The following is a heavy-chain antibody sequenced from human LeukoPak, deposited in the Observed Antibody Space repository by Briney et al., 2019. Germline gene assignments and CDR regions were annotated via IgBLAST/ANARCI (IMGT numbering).Heavy chain of an antibody. V-gene: IGHV3-30-3*01. J-gene: IGHJ4*02. CDR1: GFTFSSYA. CDR2: ISYDGSNK. D-gene: IGHD5-18*01. Sequence: GRSLRLSCAASGFTFSSYAMHWVRQAPGKGLEWVAVISYDGSNKYYADSVEGRFTISRDNSKNTLYLQMNSLRAEDTAVYYCARDVGSYAFDYWGQGTLATVSS. CDR3: ARDVGSYAFDY.